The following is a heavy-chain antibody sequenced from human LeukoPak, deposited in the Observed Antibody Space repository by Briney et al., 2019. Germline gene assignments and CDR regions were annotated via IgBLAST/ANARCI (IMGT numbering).Heavy chain of an antibody. CDR1: GFTFGDYT. CDR2: IGGDGYAI. Sequence: GGSLRLSCAGSGFTFGDYTLHGVRQAPGKGLQWVALIGGDGYAIYYADSVKGRFTISRDNSKDSLYLQMNSLKTEDTAFYFCAKDITGGLGYWGQGTLVTVS. CDR3: AKDITGGLGY. J-gene: IGHJ4*02. V-gene: IGHV3-43*02. D-gene: IGHD2-8*02.